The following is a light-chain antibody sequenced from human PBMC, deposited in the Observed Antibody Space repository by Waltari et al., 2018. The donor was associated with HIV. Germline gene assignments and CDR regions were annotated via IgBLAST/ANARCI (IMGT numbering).Light chain of an antibody. CDR3: QTWGTGIQV. Sequence: HLVLTQSPSASASLGASVRLTCTLSSGHSSYAIAWHQQQSETGPRFFMKLNSDGSHNKGDGVPDRFSGSSSGAERYLTITSLQSDDEADYYCQTWGTGIQVFGGGTKLTVL. CDR1: SGHSSYA. CDR2: LNSDGSH. J-gene: IGLJ3*02. V-gene: IGLV4-69*01.